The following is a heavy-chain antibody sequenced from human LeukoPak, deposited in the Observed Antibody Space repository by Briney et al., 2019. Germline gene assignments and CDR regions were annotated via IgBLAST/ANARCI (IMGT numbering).Heavy chain of an antibody. V-gene: IGHV3-23*01. CDR1: VFTFSRYA. CDR2: IGGRGVST. CDR3: AKDPYASADYYYYYYMDV. J-gene: IGHJ6*03. Sequence: GGSLRLSCAASVFTFSRYATSWVRHAREKGREWVSAIGGRGVSTYYADSVKGRFTISRDNSKNTLYLQMNSLRAEDTAVYYCAKDPYASADYYYYYYMDVWGKGNTVTVSS.